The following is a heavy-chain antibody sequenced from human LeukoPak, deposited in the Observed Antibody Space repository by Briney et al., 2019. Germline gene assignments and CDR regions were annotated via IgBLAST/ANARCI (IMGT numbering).Heavy chain of an antibody. CDR3: PRIVKWMRAAFDI. Sequence: ASVKVSRKGSGYSFSRHSITWVRQAPGQGLEWVGLINTDNGQTQYAQNVQDRICVTTDISTNTVYMELMSLGLGATDVDDFPRIVKWMRAAFDIWGQGTMVTVSS. D-gene: IGHD2-15*01. J-gene: IGHJ3*02. CDR2: INTDNGQT. CDR1: GYSFSRHS. V-gene: IGHV1-18*01.